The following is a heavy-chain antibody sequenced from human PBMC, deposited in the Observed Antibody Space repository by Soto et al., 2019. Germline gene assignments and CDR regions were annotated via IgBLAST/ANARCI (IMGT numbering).Heavy chain of an antibody. V-gene: IGHV3-74*01. CDR1: GFTVSSYL. D-gene: IGHD6-19*01. J-gene: IGHJ4*02. Sequence: GGSLRLSCAASGFTVSSYLMHWVRQAPGKGLVWVSRINSDGSSTSYADSVKGRFTISRDNAKNTLYLQMNSLRAEDTAVYYCASLAVAGTIVDYWGQGTLVTVSS. CDR3: ASLAVAGTIVDY. CDR2: INSDGSST.